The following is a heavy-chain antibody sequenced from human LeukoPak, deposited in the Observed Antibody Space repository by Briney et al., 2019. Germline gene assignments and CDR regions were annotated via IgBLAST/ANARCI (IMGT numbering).Heavy chain of an antibody. D-gene: IGHD6-19*01. CDR2: INPNSGGT. CDR1: GYTFTGYY. J-gene: IGHJ4*02. V-gene: IGHV1-2*02. Sequence: ASVKVSCKASGYTFTGYYMHWVRQAPGQGLEWMGWINPNSGGTNYAQKFQGRGTMTRDTSISTAYMELSRPRSDDTAVYYCARGRDGGIAVAVAFDYWGQGTLVTVSS. CDR3: ARGRDGGIAVAVAFDY.